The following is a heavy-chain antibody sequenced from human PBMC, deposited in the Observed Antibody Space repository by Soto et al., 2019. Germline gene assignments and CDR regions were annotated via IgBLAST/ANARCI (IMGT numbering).Heavy chain of an antibody. CDR3: ARHPSDFWFDP. Sequence: QLQLQESGPGLVKPSETLSLTCSVSGGSISSSSYFWGWIRQPPGKGLEWIGSIYYSGSTYYHPSLRSLVTVSVDTSKNQFSLKLSSVTAADTAVYYCARHPSDFWFDPWGQGTLVTVSS. D-gene: IGHD2-21*02. CDR2: IYYSGST. V-gene: IGHV4-39*01. CDR1: GGSISSSSYF. J-gene: IGHJ5*02.